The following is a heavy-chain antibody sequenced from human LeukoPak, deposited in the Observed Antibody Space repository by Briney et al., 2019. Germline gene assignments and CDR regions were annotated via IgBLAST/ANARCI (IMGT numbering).Heavy chain of an antibody. CDR2: VSGSGDRM. CDR1: GFTSSSYA. Sequence: GGSLRLSCAASGFTSSSYALNWVRQAPGKGLEWVATVSGSGDRMYHADSVKGRFTISRDNSKNIIYLQMNSLRAEDTALYYCAKAAAAPGFDFWGQGTLVTVSS. D-gene: IGHD6-13*01. J-gene: IGHJ4*02. V-gene: IGHV3-23*01. CDR3: AKAAAAPGFDF.